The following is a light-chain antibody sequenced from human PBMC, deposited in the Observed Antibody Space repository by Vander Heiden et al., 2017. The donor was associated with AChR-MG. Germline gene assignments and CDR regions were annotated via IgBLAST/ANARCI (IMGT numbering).Light chain of an antibody. CDR1: QSISDR. J-gene: IGKJ1*01. CDR2: DAS. Sequence: DIQMTQSHSTLSASIGDRVTITCRASQSISDRLAWYQQKPGKAPKLLIYDASYLETGVPSRFSGSGSGTEFTLTVSSLQADDFATYYCQHYSGTFGQGTKVDIK. CDR3: QHYSGT. V-gene: IGKV1-5*01.